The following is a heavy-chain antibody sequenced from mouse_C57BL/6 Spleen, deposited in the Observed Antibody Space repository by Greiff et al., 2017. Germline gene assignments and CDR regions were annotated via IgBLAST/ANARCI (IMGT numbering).Heavy chain of an antibody. CDR3: ARYYYGSSYWYFDV. CDR1: GFTFSDYY. J-gene: IGHJ1*03. Sequence: EVQLVESEGGLVQPGSSMKLSCTASGFTFSDYYMAWVRQVPEKGLEWVANINYDGSSTYYLDSLKSRFIISRDNAKNILYLQMSSLKSEDTATYYCARYYYGSSYWYFDVWGTGTTVTVSS. CDR2: INYDGSST. D-gene: IGHD1-1*01. V-gene: IGHV5-16*01.